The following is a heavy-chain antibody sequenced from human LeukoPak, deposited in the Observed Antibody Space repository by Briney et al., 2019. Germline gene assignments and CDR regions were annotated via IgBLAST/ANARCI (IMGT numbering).Heavy chain of an antibody. CDR1: GYTFTGYY. CDR2: ISAYNGNT. D-gene: IGHD5-24*01. J-gene: IGHJ6*03. CDR3: ARTGGDYYYYYYYMDV. V-gene: IGHV1-18*04. Sequence: GASVKVSCKASGYTFTGYYMHWVRQAPGQGLEWMGWISAYNGNTNYAQKLQGRVTMTTDTSTSTAYMELRSLRSDDTAVYYCARTGGDYYYYYYYMDVWGKGTTVTVSS.